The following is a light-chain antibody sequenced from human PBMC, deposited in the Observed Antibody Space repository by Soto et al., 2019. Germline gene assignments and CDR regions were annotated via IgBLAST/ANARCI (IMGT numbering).Light chain of an antibody. Sequence: EIVMTQSPATLSVSPGERATLSCRASQSVSSNLAWYQQKPGQAPRLLIYGASTRATGIPARFSGSGSGTEFTLTISSLQSEDFAVYYCQQYNNWPLPLTFSGGTKVEIK. V-gene: IGKV3-15*01. J-gene: IGKJ4*01. CDR3: QQYNNWPLPLT. CDR2: GAS. CDR1: QSVSSN.